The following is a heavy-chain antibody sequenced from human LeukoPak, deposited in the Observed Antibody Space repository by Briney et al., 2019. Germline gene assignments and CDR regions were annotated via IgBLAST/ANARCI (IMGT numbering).Heavy chain of an antibody. J-gene: IGHJ6*02. D-gene: IGHD5-18*01. CDR1: GFTFSSYS. CDR2: ISSSSSYI. V-gene: IGHV3-21*01. CDR3: ASGYSYGSRPYGMDV. Sequence: PGGSLRLSCAASGFTFSSYSMNWVRQAPGKGLEWVSSISSSSSYIYYADSVKGRFTISRDNAKNSLHLQMNSLRAEDTAVYYCASGYSYGSRPYGMDVWGQGTTVTVSS.